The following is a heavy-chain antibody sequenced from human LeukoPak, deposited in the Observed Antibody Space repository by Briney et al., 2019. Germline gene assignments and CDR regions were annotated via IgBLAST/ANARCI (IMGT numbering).Heavy chain of an antibody. J-gene: IGHJ4*02. CDR1: GYTFTDYY. CDR2: VDPEDGET. V-gene: IGHV1-69-2*01. Sequence: ASVKVSCKVSGYTFTDYYMHWVQQAPGKGLEWMGLVDPEDGETIYAEKFQGRVTITADTPTDTAYMELSSLRSEDTAVYYCATVYDSSGYYYVFDYWGQGTLVTVSS. CDR3: ATVYDSSGYYYVFDY. D-gene: IGHD3-22*01.